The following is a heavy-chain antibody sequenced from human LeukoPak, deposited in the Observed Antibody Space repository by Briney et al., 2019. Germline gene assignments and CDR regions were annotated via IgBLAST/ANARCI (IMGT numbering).Heavy chain of an antibody. D-gene: IGHD1-14*01. CDR1: GGSISSYY. Sequence: SETLSLTCTVSGGSISSYYWSWIRQPPGKGLEWIGEINHSGSTNYNPSLKSRVTISVDTSKNQFSLRLSSVTAADTAVFYCATYRPAVGMDVWGQGTSVTVSS. J-gene: IGHJ6*02. CDR2: INHSGST. CDR3: ATYRPAVGMDV. V-gene: IGHV4-34*01.